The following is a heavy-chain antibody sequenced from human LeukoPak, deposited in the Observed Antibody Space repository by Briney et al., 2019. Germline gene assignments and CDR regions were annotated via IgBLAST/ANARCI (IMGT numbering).Heavy chain of an antibody. Sequence: GGSLRLSCKGSGYSFANYWISWVRQMPGKGLEWMGKIDPSDSYTNYSPSLQGHVTISADKSISTAYLQWSSLEASDTALYYCARHHYSTSTFDYWGQGTLVTVSS. D-gene: IGHD6-6*01. CDR3: ARHHYSTSTFDY. CDR2: IDPSDSYT. CDR1: GYSFANYW. V-gene: IGHV5-10-1*01. J-gene: IGHJ4*02.